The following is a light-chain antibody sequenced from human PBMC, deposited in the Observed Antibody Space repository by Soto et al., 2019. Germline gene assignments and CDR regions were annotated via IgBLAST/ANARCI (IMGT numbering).Light chain of an antibody. CDR3: QQRSNWPIT. CDR2: DAS. CDR1: QSISSY. Sequence: EIVVTQSPATLSLSPGERVTLSCRASQSISSYLAWYQQKPGQAPRLLIYDASNRATDIPARFSGSGSGTDFTLTISSLEPEDFAVYSCQQRSNWPITFGQGTRLEIK. V-gene: IGKV3-11*01. J-gene: IGKJ5*01.